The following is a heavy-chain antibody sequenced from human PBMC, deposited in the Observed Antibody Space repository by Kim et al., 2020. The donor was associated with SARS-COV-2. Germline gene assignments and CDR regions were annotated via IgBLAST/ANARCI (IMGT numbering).Heavy chain of an antibody. D-gene: IGHD4-4*01. Sequence: ASVKVSCKASGYTFCDYYIHWVRQAPGQGLEWMGWINPDSGGTNYAQKFQGRVTMTRDTSINTAYVELSSLRSDDTAVYYCARDWLETTPKVDYYYYYAMDVWGQGTTVTVSS. CDR1: GYTFCDYY. CDR3: ARDWLETTPKVDYYYYYAMDV. J-gene: IGHJ6*02. V-gene: IGHV1-2*02. CDR2: INPDSGGT.